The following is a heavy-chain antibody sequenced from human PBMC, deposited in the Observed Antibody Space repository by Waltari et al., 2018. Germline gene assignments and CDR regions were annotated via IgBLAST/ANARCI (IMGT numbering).Heavy chain of an antibody. V-gene: IGHV4-38-2*01. Sequence: QVQLQESGPGLVKPSETLSLTCAVSGYSISSGYYWGWIRQPPGKGLEWIGSIYHSGSTYYNPSLKSRVTISVDTSKNQFSLKLSSVTAADTAVYYCAGGSGSGVFDYWGQGTLVTVSS. CDR2: IYHSGST. CDR3: AGGSGSGVFDY. D-gene: IGHD3-10*01. CDR1: GYSISSGYY. J-gene: IGHJ4*02.